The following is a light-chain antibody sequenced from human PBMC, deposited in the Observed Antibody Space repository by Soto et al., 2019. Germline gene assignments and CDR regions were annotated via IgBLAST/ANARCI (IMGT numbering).Light chain of an antibody. CDR2: KAS. CDR1: QTINSW. CDR3: QQYDTLWT. J-gene: IGKJ1*01. V-gene: IGKV1-5*03. Sequence: DIQMTQSPSILSASVGERVTITCRANQTINSWLAWYQQKPGKAPKLLIYKASNLESGVPSRFSGSGSGTEFTLTISSLQPDDFATYYGQQYDTLWTFGQGTKVEIK.